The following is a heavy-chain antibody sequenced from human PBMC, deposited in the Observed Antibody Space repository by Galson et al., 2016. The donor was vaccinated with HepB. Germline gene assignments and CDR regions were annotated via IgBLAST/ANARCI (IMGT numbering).Heavy chain of an antibody. CDR3: AKGYGYFDY. Sequence: SLRLSCAASGFTFSSYAMSWVRQAPGKGLEWVSVISGSGGSTYYADSVKGRFTISRDNAKNTLYLQMNILRAEDTAIYDCAKGYGYFDYWGQGTLVTVSS. D-gene: IGHD3-10*01. J-gene: IGHJ4*01. V-gene: IGHV3-23*01. CDR1: GFTFSSYA. CDR2: ISGSGGST.